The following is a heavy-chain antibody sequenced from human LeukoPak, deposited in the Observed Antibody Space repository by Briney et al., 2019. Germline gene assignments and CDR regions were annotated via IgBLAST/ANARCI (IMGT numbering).Heavy chain of an antibody. CDR2: ISSSSSNI. CDR3: ARCTTGRTFGSLREIKRSREIDY. V-gene: IGHV3-21*01. CDR1: GFTFSSYS. J-gene: IGHJ4*02. D-gene: IGHD1-1*01. Sequence: GGPLRLSCGASGFTFSSYSMDWVRQAPGKGLEWVSSISSSSSNIYYADSVKGRFTISRDNAKNSLYLQMNSLRVEDTAVYYRARCTTGRTFGSLREIKRSREIDYWGQGTLVTVSS.